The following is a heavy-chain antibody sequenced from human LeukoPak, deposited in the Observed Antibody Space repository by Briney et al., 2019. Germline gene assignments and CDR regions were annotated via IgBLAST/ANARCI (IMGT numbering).Heavy chain of an antibody. CDR2: INHSGST. CDR1: GGSFSGYY. J-gene: IGHJ5*02. CDR3: ARSGRTDAAGSYWFDP. V-gene: IGHV4-34*01. Sequence: SETLSLTCAVYGGSFSGYYWSWIRQPPGKGLEWIGEINHSGSTNYNPSLKSRVTISVDTSKNQFSLKLSSVTAADTAVYYCARSGRTDAAGSYWFDPWGQGTLVTVSS. D-gene: IGHD3-10*01.